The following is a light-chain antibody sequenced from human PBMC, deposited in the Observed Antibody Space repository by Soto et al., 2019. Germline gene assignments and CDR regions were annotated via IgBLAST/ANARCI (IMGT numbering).Light chain of an antibody. J-gene: IGKJ1*01. CDR2: LGS. CDR1: QSLLHSNGYNY. V-gene: IGKV2-28*01. Sequence: DIVMTQSPLSLPVTPGEPASISCRSGQSLLHSNGYNYLNWFLQKPGQSPQLLIYLGSYRASGVPDRFSGSESGTDFTLKISRVEAEDVGVYYCMQNLQTPWTFGQGTKVEI. CDR3: MQNLQTPWT.